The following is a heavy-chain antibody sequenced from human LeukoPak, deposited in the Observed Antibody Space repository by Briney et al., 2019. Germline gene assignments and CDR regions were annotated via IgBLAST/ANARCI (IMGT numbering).Heavy chain of an antibody. CDR1: GYTLTELS. Sequence: ASVKVSCKVSGYTLTELSMHWVGQAPGKGVEGMGGFYPEDGEKMYAQKFQGRVTMTEERSTDTAYMEVRRLRSEDTAVYYCATDLVQLERRAFDIWGQGTMVTVSS. D-gene: IGHD1-1*01. V-gene: IGHV1-24*01. CDR2: FYPEDGEK. J-gene: IGHJ3*02. CDR3: ATDLVQLERRAFDI.